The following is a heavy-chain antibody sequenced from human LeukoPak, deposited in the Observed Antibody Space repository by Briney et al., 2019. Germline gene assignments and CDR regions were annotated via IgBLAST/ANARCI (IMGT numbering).Heavy chain of an antibody. CDR2: ISYDGSNK. CDR3: ARDRGVVVTAIGLDY. Sequence: PGGSLRLSCAVSGFTFSSYAMHWVRQAPGKGLEWVAVISYDGSNKYYADSVKGRFTISRDNSKNTLYLQMNSLRAEDTAVYYCARDRGVVVTAIGLDYWGQGTLVTVSS. J-gene: IGHJ4*02. V-gene: IGHV3-30*04. D-gene: IGHD2-21*02. CDR1: GFTFSSYA.